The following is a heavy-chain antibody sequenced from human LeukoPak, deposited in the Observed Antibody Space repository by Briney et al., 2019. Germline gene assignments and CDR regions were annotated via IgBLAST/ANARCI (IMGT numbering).Heavy chain of an antibody. CDR2: IGTAGDT. CDR3: ARGLGDAFDI. V-gene: IGHV3-13*01. CDR1: GFTFSSYD. J-gene: IGHJ3*02. Sequence: GPLKPPFPAPGFTFSSYDIPWVRQTKGKGLEWVSAIGTAGDTYYPGSVKGRFTISRENAKSSLYLQMNSLRAGDTAVYYCARGLGDAFDIWGQGTMVTVSS.